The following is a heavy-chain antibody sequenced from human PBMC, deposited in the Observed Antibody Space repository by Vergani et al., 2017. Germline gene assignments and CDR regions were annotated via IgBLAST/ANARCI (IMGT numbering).Heavy chain of an antibody. Sequence: QLQLQESGPGLVKPSQTLSLTCTVSGGSISSGGYYWSWIPQHPGKGLEWIGYIYYSGSTYYNPSLKSRVTVSVDPSKNQFSLKLSAVTAADTAVYYCAAKEDYYGSGTCDYWGQGTLVTVSS. V-gene: IGHV4-31*03. J-gene: IGHJ4*02. CDR1: GGSISSGGYY. CDR2: IYYSGST. D-gene: IGHD3-10*01. CDR3: AAKEDYYGSGTCDY.